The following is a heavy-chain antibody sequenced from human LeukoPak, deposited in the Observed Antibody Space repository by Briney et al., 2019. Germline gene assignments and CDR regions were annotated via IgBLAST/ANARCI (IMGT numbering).Heavy chain of an antibody. CDR1: GGSFSGYY. V-gene: IGHV4-34*01. CDR3: ARLADFDY. Sequence: SETLSLTCAVYGGSFSGYYWSWIRQPPGKGLEWIGEINHSGSTNYNPSLKSQVTISVDTSKNQLSLKLSSVTAANTAVYYCARLADFDYWGQGTLVTVSS. CDR2: INHSGST. J-gene: IGHJ4*02.